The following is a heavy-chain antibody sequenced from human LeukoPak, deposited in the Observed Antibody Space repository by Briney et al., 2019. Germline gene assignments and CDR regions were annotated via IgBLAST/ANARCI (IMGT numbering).Heavy chain of an antibody. J-gene: IGHJ4*02. CDR3: ARFSSGSYDY. CDR2: IYSGDTT. Sequence: GGSLRLSCTASGFSVNNNYISWVRQAPGRGLEWVSVIYSGDTTFYADSVKDRFTISRENAKNSLYLQMNSLRAGDTAVYYCARFSSGSYDYWGQGTLVTVSS. CDR1: GFSVNNNY. D-gene: IGHD3-10*01. V-gene: IGHV3-66*01.